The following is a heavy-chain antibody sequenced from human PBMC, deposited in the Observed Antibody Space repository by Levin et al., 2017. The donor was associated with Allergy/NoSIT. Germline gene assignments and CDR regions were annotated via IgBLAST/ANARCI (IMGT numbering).Heavy chain of an antibody. CDR1: GFTFSSYS. V-gene: IGHV3-48*01. D-gene: IGHD2-15*01. J-gene: IGHJ4*02. CDR3: ARVQGGGGPRYCDY. Sequence: GGSLRLSCAASGFTFSSYSMNWVRQAPGKGLEWVSYISSSSSTIYYADSVKGRFTISRDNAKSSLYLQMNSLRGEDTAVYYCARVQGGGGPRYCDYGGQGTLVTVSS. CDR2: ISSSSSTI.